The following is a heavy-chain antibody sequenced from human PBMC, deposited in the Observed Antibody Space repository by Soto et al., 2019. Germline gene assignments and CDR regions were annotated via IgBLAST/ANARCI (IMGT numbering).Heavy chain of an antibody. CDR1: GYTFTDHY. J-gene: IGHJ6*02. CDR2: INPHSGDT. D-gene: IGHD4-17*01. Sequence: QVQLVQSGAEVKKPGASVKVSYVASGYTFTDHYIHWVRQTPGQGLEWMGWINPHSGDTIYAQKFQGRVTLTRDTSSSTAYMELSRLRSDDTAVYDGARGRTVNGDGMDVWGQGTTVTVSS. V-gene: IGHV1-2*02. CDR3: ARGRTVNGDGMDV.